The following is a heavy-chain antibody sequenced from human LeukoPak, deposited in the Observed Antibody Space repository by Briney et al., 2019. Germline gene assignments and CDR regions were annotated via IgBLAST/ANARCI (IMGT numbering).Heavy chain of an antibody. CDR3: SREPRSITAPDY. D-gene: IGHD6-6*01. J-gene: IGHJ4*02. CDR1: GFTFSSYW. Sequence: GGSLRLSCAASGFTFSSYWMHWVRQAPGKGLVWVSRINSDGSSTSYADSVKGRFTISRDNAKNTLYLQMNSLRAEDTAVYYCSREPRSITAPDYWGQGTLVTVSS. CDR2: INSDGSST. V-gene: IGHV3-74*01.